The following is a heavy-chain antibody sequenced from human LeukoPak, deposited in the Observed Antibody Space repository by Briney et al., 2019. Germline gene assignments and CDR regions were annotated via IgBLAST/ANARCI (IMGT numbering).Heavy chain of an antibody. CDR3: ARGDLLWFGELLYFDY. V-gene: IGHV3-48*03. CDR1: GFTFSSYE. D-gene: IGHD3-10*01. Sequence: GGSLRLSCAASGFTFSSYEMNWVRQAPGKGLEWVSYISSSGSTIYYADAVKGRFTISIDNAKNSLYLQMNSLRAEDTAVYYCARGDLLWFGELLYFDYWGQGTLVTVSS. J-gene: IGHJ4*02. CDR2: ISSSGSTI.